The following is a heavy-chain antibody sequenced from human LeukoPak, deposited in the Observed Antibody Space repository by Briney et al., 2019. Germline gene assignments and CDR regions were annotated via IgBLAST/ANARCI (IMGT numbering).Heavy chain of an antibody. J-gene: IGHJ5*02. Sequence: GGSLRLSCAASGFTFSSYAMRWVRQAPGKGLEWVAVISYDGSNKYYADSVKGRFTISRDNSKNTLYLQMNSLRAEDTAVYYCASPGSYWNNWFDPGGQGTLVTVSA. V-gene: IGHV3-30*04. CDR3: ASPGSYWNNWFDP. CDR1: GFTFSSYA. CDR2: ISYDGSNK. D-gene: IGHD1-26*01.